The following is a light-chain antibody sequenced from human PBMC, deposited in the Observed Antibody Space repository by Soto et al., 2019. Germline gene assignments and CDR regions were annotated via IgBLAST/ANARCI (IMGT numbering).Light chain of an antibody. Sequence: QSALTQPPSASGSPGQSVAISCTGTSSDVGGYNYVSWYLQHPGKAPKLLIYGVGNRPSGVSARFSGSKSGDTASLTISGLQAEDEADYYCSSYAHGSIYVFGTGTKLTVL. CDR3: SSYAHGSIYV. CDR1: SSDVGGYNY. J-gene: IGLJ1*01. V-gene: IGLV2-8*01. CDR2: GVG.